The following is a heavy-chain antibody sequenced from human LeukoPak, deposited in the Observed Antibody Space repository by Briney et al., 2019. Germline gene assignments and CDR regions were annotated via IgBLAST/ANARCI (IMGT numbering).Heavy chain of an antibody. Sequence: SQTLSLTCTVSGGSISSGGYYWSWIRRHPGKGLEWIGYIYYSGSTYYNPSLKSRVTISVDTSKNQFSLRLSSVTAADTAVYYCARAVGATYNWFDPWGQGTLVTVSS. CDR3: ARAVGATYNWFDP. CDR1: GGSISSGGYY. J-gene: IGHJ5*02. V-gene: IGHV4-31*03. CDR2: IYYSGST. D-gene: IGHD1-26*01.